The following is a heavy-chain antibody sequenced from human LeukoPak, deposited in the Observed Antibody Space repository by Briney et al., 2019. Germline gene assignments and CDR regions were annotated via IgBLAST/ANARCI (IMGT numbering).Heavy chain of an antibody. V-gene: IGHV4-34*01. CDR3: ARVVSSGWYPFDY. CDR1: GGSFSGYY. J-gene: IGHJ4*02. Sequence: SETLSLTCAVYGGSFSGYYWSWIRQPPGKGLEWIGEINHSGRTNYNPSLKSRVTISVDTSKNQFSLKLSSVTAADTAVYYCARVVSSGWYPFDYWGQGTLVTVSS. D-gene: IGHD6-19*01. CDR2: INHSGRT.